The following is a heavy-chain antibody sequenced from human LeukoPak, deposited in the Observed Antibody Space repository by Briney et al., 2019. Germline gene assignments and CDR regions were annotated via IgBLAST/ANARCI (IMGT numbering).Heavy chain of an antibody. J-gene: IGHJ4*02. V-gene: IGHV3-23*01. CDR2: ISGSGGTT. Sequence: GGSLRLSCVASGFTFSNYAMTWVRQAPGKGLEWVSTISGSGGTTNYADSVKGRFTISRDNSKNTLYLQMNSLRAEDTAVYYCAKDFYYDSSGPQMGGGDYWGQGTLVTVSS. CDR3: AKDFYYDSSGPQMGGGDY. D-gene: IGHD3-22*01. CDR1: GFTFSNYA.